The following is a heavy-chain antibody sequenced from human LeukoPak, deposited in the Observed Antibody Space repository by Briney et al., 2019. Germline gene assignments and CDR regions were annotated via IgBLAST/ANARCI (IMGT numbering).Heavy chain of an antibody. V-gene: IGHV4-39*01. CDR1: GGSISSSSYY. Sequence: NASETLSLTCTVSGGSISSSSYYWGWIRQPPGKGLEWIGSIYYSGSTYYNPSLKSRVTISVDTSKNQFSLKLSSVTAADTAVYYCARHNYDFWSGYSHPLRNYYYMDVWGKGTTVTVSS. CDR2: IYYSGST. J-gene: IGHJ6*03. CDR3: ARHNYDFWSGYSHPLRNYYYMDV. D-gene: IGHD3-3*01.